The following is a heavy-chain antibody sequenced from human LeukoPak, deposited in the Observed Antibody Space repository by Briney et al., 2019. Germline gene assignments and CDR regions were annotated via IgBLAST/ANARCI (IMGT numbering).Heavy chain of an antibody. CDR3: ARQPDESSGYYFPTYPRPFDY. V-gene: IGHV4-59*08. Sequence: SETLSLTCTVSGGSISSYYWSWIRQPPGKGLEWIGYIYYSGSTNYNPSLKSRVTISVDTSKNQFSLKLSSVTAADTAVYYCARQPDESSGYYFPTYPRPFDYWGQGTLVTVSS. CDR2: IYYSGST. CDR1: GGSISSYY. J-gene: IGHJ4*02. D-gene: IGHD3-22*01.